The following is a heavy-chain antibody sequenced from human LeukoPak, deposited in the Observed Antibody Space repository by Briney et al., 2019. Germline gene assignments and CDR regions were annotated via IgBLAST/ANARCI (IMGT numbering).Heavy chain of an antibody. CDR1: GGSISSTTYY. J-gene: IGHJ4*02. Sequence: PSETLSLTCTVSGGSISSTTYYWGWVRQPPGKGLEWIGSIYYSGSAYYNPSLKSRVTISVDTSKNQFSLKLSSVTAADTAVYYCARYRSWYAPSDYWGQGTLVTVSS. CDR3: ARYRSWYAPSDY. V-gene: IGHV4-39*01. CDR2: IYYSGSA. D-gene: IGHD6-13*01.